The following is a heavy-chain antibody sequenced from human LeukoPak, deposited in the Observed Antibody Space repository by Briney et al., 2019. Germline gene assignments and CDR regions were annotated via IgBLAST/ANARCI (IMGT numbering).Heavy chain of an antibody. J-gene: IGHJ4*02. CDR1: GGSFSGYY. CDR2: INHSGST. D-gene: IGHD6-13*01. V-gene: IGHV4-34*01. Sequence: PSETLSLTCAVYGGSFSGYYWSWIRQPPGKGLEWIGEINHSGSTNYNPSLKSRVTISVDTSKNQFSLNLASVTAADTAFYYCARRTIAAAGTDFDYWGQGTLVTVSS. CDR3: ARRTIAAAGTDFDY.